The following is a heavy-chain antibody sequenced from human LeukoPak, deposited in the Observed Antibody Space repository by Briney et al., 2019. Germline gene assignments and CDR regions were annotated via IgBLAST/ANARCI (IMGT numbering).Heavy chain of an antibody. CDR2: IYDIGTT. V-gene: IGHV3-66*01. D-gene: IGHD1-26*01. CDR1: GFTVSTNY. CDR3: ARVCGTYPCYYGMDV. J-gene: IGHJ6*02. Sequence: QPGGSLRLSCAASGFTVSTNYMTWVRQTPEKGLEWVSVIYDIGTTYYADSVKGRFTISRDNSKNTVYLQMNSLRVDDTAVYYCARVCGTYPCYYGMDVWGQGATVTVSS.